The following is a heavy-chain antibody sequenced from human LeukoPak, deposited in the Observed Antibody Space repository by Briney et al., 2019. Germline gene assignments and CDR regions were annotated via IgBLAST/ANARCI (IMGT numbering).Heavy chain of an antibody. Sequence: GGSLRLSCSASGFTFTSYSMNWVRQAPGKGLEWVSSIXXXSNXIYYADSVKGRFTISRDNAKNSLYLQMNSLRAEDTAVYYCXXSPVGNLEXLXTXXFDYWGQGTLVTVSS. CDR2: IXXXSNXI. J-gene: IGHJ4*02. CDR1: GFTFTSYS. CDR3: XXSPVGNLEXLXTXXFDY. V-gene: IGHV3-21*01. D-gene: IGHD3-3*01.